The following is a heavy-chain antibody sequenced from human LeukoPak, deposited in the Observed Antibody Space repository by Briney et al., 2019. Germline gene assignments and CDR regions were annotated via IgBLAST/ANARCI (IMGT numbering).Heavy chain of an antibody. Sequence: GGSLRLSCEVSGFTFSSYEMNWVRQAPGKGLEWISYISTSGTTIYYADSVKGRFTISRDNAKNSLYLQMNSLRAEDTAVYYCARESSSLTNPDFDYWGQGTLVTVSS. CDR3: ARESSSLTNPDFDY. J-gene: IGHJ4*02. CDR1: GFTFSSYE. D-gene: IGHD6-13*01. V-gene: IGHV3-48*03. CDR2: ISTSGTTI.